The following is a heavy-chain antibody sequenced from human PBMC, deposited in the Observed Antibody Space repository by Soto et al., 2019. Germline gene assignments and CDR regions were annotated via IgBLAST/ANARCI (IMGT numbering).Heavy chain of an antibody. V-gene: IGHV4-39*01. Sequence: XGTLALTCTVSGGSISSSSYYGGWVRQPPGKGLEWIGAISYGGSTYHNPSLRSRVTISVDTSKSQFSLDLTSVTAADTAVYYCARHRRETGTYAQPLDYWGQGTLVTVSS. J-gene: IGHJ4*02. CDR2: ISYGGST. CDR1: GGSISSSSYY. D-gene: IGHD1-1*01. CDR3: ARHRRETGTYAQPLDY.